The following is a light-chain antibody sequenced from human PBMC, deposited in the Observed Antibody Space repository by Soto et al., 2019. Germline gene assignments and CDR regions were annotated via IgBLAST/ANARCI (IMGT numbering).Light chain of an antibody. CDR1: SSNIGNNF. CDR3: AAWDDSLSGYV. Sequence: QAVVTQPPSASGTPGQRVTISCSGSSSNIGNNFLYWYQQLPGTAPKLLIYRNNQRPSGVPDRFSGSKSGTSASLAISGLRSEDEADYYCAAWDDSLSGYVFGTGTKVTVL. CDR2: RNN. J-gene: IGLJ1*01. V-gene: IGLV1-47*01.